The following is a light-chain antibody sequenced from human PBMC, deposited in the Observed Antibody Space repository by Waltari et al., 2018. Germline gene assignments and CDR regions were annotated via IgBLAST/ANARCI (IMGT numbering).Light chain of an antibody. CDR1: QDISNY. V-gene: IGKV1-33*01. Sequence: DIQMTQSPSSLSASVGDRVPITCQASQDISNYLNWYQQQPGKAPKLLIYDASNLETGVPSRFSGSGSGTDFTFTISSLQPEDIATYYCQQYDNLPLPFGGGTKVEIK. CDR3: QQYDNLPLP. CDR2: DAS. J-gene: IGKJ4*01.